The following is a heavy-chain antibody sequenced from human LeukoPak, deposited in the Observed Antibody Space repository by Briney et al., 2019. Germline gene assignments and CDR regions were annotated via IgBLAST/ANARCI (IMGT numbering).Heavy chain of an antibody. Sequence: GGSLRLSCAASGAAFAKYGMKWVRQAAGAGLEYISGISRSGDITHYADSVKGRFTISRDNVQNTLYLQMNSLRADDTALYYCATEGFYYWGPGTQVTVS. CDR1: GAAFAKYG. CDR3: ATEGFYY. CDR2: ISRSGDIT. J-gene: IGHJ4*02. V-gene: IGHV3-23*01.